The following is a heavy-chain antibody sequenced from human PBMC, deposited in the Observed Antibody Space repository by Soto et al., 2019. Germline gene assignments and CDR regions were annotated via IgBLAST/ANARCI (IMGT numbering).Heavy chain of an antibody. CDR1: GGTFSSYA. CDR2: IIPIFGTA. D-gene: IGHD5-18*01. J-gene: IGHJ6*02. CDR3: AIRGYSYGYRHYYGMDV. V-gene: IGHV1-69*13. Sequence: SVKVSCKASGGTFSSYAISWVRQAPGQGLEWMGGIIPIFGTANYAQKFQGRVTITADESTSTAYMELSSLRSEDTAVYYCAIRGYSYGYRHYYGMDVWGQGTTVTVSS.